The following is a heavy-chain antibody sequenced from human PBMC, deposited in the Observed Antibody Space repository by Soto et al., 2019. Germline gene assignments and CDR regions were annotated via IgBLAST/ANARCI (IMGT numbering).Heavy chain of an antibody. CDR3: ARGSLGHSSGWNWFDP. CDR1: GVSISSGGYY. CDR2: IYYSGST. V-gene: IGHV4-31*03. J-gene: IGHJ5*02. D-gene: IGHD6-19*01. Sequence: SETLSLTCTVSGVSISSGGYYWRWIRQHPGKGLEWIGYIYYSGSTYYNPSLKSRVTISVDTSKNQFSLKLSSVTAADTAVYYCARGSLGHSSGWNWFDPWGQGTLVTVSS.